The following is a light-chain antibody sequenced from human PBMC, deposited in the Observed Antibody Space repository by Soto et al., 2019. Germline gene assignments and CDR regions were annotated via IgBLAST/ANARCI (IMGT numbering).Light chain of an antibody. J-gene: IGLJ1*01. CDR3: CSYAGSYTFYV. V-gene: IGLV2-11*01. CDR2: DVS. Sequence: QSALTQPRSVSGSPGQSVTISCTGTSSDVGGYNYVSWYQQYPGTAPKLMIYDVSMRPSGVPDRFPGSKSGNTASLTISGLQAEDEADYYCCSYAGSYTFYVFGTGTKVTVL. CDR1: SSDVGGYNY.